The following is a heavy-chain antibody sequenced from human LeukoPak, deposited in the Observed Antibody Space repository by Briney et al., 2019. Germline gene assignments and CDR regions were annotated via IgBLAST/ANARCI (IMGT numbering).Heavy chain of an antibody. CDR3: GRGLQLWPRSRSYYMDF. V-gene: IGHV4-39*07. J-gene: IGHJ6*03. Sequence: SETLSLTCTVSGGSISSSSYYWGWIRQPPGKGLEWIGSIYYSGSTYYNPSLKSRVTISVDTSKNQFSLKLSSVTAADTAVYFCGRGLQLWPRSRSYYMDFWGKGTTVTVSS. CDR2: IYYSGST. D-gene: IGHD5-18*01. CDR1: GGSISSSSYY.